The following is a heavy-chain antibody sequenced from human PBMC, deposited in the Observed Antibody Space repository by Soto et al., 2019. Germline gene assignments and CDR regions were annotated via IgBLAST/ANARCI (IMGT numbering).Heavy chain of an antibody. CDR1: GYSVTSYW. D-gene: IGHD4-17*01. CDR2: IYPGDSDT. CDR3: ARPQDYGDYGTPFAFDI. Sequence: GESLKISCKGSGYSVTSYWIGWVGPMPGKGLEWMGIIYPGDSDTRYSPSFQGQVTISAGKSISTAYLQWSSLKASDTAMYYCARPQDYGDYGTPFAFDIWGQGTMVTVSS. J-gene: IGHJ3*02. V-gene: IGHV5-51*03.